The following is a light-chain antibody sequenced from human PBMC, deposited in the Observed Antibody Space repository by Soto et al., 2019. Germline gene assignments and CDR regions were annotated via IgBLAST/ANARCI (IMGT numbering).Light chain of an antibody. CDR3: QQFRKHPNV. Sequence: AILLTQSASSLSASAGDSVIITCRASQWLXTAVAWCQQKPGHAPMLLXDDASTVEGGCPSSLSGSGSGTELTRTISSRQPDDCASYYWQQFRKHPNVFGQGTRLDI. CDR1: QWLXTA. CDR2: DAS. V-gene: IGKV1D-13*01. J-gene: IGKJ5*01.